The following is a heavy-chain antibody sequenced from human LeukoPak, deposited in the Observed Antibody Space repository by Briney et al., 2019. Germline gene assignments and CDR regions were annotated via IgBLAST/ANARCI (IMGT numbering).Heavy chain of an antibody. CDR2: IWYDGSNK. CDR1: GFTFSSYG. Sequence: TGGSLRLSCAASGFTFSSYGMHWVRQAPGKGLEWVAVIWYDGSNKYYADSVKGRFTISRDNSKNTLYLQMNSLRAEDTAVYYCARDSQYNWKRDYYYGMDVWGQGTTVTVSS. D-gene: IGHD1-1*01. CDR3: ARDSQYNWKRDYYYGMDV. V-gene: IGHV3-33*01. J-gene: IGHJ6*02.